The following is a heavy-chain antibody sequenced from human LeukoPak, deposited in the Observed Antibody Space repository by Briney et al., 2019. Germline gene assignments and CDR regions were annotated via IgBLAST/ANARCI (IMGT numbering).Heavy chain of an antibody. V-gene: IGHV3-30*18. CDR1: GFTFSSYG. Sequence: GRSLRLSCAASGFTFSSYGMHWVRQAPGKGLEWVAVISYDGSNKYYADSVKGRFTISRDNSKNTLYLQMNSLRAEDTAVYYCAKDGYSAYDFDYWGQGTLVTVPS. CDR2: ISYDGSNK. CDR3: AKDGYSAYDFDY. J-gene: IGHJ4*02. D-gene: IGHD5-12*01.